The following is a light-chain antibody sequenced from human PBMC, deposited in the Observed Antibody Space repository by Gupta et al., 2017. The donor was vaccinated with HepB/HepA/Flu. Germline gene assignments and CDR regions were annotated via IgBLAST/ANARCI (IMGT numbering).Light chain of an antibody. CDR3: QNDGKDPRT. CDR2: AAT. Sequence: DVQMTQSPSSLSASVGDKVTIACRASQDISKYLFWYQQKTGKVPTLLIYAATTLPSGVTTRCSGRGAGTDFTLTSSRLQPEDVANYCRQNDGKDPRTFGEGTKVEIQ. V-gene: IGKV1-27*01. J-gene: IGKJ1*01. CDR1: QDISKY.